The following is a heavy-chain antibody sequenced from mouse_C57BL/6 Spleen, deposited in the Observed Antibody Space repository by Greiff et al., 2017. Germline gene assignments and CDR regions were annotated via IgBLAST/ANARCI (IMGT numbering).Heavy chain of an antibody. Sequence: VQLQQPGAELVKPGASVKVSCKASGYTFTSYWMHWVKQRPGQGLEWIGRIHPSDSDTNYNQKFKGKATLTVDKSSSTAYMQLSSLTSEDSAVXYCAIWGTTVDYYYAMDYWGQGTSVTVSS. CDR1: GYTFTSYW. D-gene: IGHD1-1*01. CDR2: IHPSDSDT. J-gene: IGHJ4*01. V-gene: IGHV1-74*01. CDR3: AIWGTTVDYYYAMDY.